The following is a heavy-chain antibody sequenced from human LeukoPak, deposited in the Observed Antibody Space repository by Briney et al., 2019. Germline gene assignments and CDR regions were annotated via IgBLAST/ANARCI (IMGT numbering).Heavy chain of an antibody. V-gene: IGHV1-8*01. Sequence: ASVKVSCKASGYTFTSYDINWVRQATGQGLEWMGWMNPNSGNTSYAQKFQDRVTMTRNTSIGTAYMELSSLGSEDTAMYYCARGFRSDSSGRKFDCWGQGTLVTVSS. J-gene: IGHJ4*02. CDR2: MNPNSGNT. CDR3: ARGFRSDSSGRKFDC. D-gene: IGHD3-22*01. CDR1: GYTFTSYD.